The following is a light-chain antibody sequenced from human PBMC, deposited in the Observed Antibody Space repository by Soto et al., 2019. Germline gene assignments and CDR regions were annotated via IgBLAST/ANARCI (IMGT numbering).Light chain of an antibody. CDR1: SSDVGGYNY. V-gene: IGLV2-14*01. CDR2: EVS. CDR3: SSFTRSSTLLYV. J-gene: IGLJ1*01. Sequence: QSALTQPPSASRSPGQSVTISCTGTSSDVGGYNYVSWYQHHPGKAPKLMIYEVSHRPSGVSDRFSGSKSGNTASLTISGLQAADEADYYCSSFTRSSTLLYVFGTGTKVTVL.